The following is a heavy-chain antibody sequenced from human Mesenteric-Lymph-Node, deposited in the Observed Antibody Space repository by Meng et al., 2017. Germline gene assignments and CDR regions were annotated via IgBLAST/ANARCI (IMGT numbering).Heavy chain of an antibody. CDR1: GFSISSGGYY. Sequence: HESGQGLVNPAQTLSHTNTFSGFSISSGGYYWSWIRQHPGKGLEWIGYIYYSGSTYYNPSLKSRGTISVDTSKNPCSLKLSSVTAADTAVYYCARVWYCSSTSCQGCHYADHLAQGTLVTVSS. CDR3: ARVWYCSSTSCQGCHYADH. D-gene: IGHD2-2*01. J-gene: IGHJ4*02. V-gene: IGHV4-31*03. CDR2: IYYSGST.